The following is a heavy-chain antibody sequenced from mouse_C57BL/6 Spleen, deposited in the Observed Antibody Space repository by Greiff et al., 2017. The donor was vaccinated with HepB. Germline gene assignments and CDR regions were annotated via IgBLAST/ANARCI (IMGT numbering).Heavy chain of an antibody. CDR3: ARGEVFAY. J-gene: IGHJ3*01. CDR1: GYTFTSYW. Sequence: QVQLQQSGAELVMPGASVKLSCKASGYTFTSYWMHWVKQRPGQGLEWIGEIDPSDSYTNYNQKFKGKSTLTVDKSSSTAYMQLSSLTSEDSAVYYCARGEVFAYWGQGTLVTVSA. V-gene: IGHV1-69*01. CDR2: IDPSDSYT.